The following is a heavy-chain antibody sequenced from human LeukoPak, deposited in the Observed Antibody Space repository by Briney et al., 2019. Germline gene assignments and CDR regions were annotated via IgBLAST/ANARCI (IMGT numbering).Heavy chain of an antibody. D-gene: IGHD6-19*01. CDR3: AKGGSGWSGGGYYYYMDV. V-gene: IGHV3-30*02. Sequence: GGSLRLSCAASGFTFSSYGMHWVRQAPGKGLEWVAFIRYDGSNKYYADSVKGRFTISRDNSKNTLYLQMNSLRAEDTAVYYCAKGGSGWSGGGYYYYMDVWGKGTTVTVSS. CDR1: GFTFSSYG. CDR2: IRYDGSNK. J-gene: IGHJ6*03.